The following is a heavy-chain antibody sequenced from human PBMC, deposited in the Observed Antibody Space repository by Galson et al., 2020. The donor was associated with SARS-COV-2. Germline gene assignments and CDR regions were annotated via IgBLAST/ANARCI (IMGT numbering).Heavy chain of an antibody. D-gene: IGHD2-21*01. CDR3: ARDIPHNGLDI. V-gene: IGHV3-74*03. J-gene: IGHJ3*02. CDR1: GFIFSQPC. CDR2: TNSDGSDT. Sequence: PGGSLRLSCAASGFIFSQPCIHWVRQAPEKGLVWVSRTNSDGSDTTYADSVRGRFVASRDNARNTLYLYMTGLRADDTAVYYCARDIPHNGLDIWGQGTAVTVSS.